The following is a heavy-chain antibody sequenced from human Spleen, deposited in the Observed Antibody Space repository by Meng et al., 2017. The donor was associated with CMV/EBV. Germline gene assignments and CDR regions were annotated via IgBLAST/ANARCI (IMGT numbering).Heavy chain of an antibody. CDR1: GFTFSSYA. V-gene: IGHV3-30-3*02. CDR3: AKERH. Sequence: GESLKISCAASGFTFSSYAMHWVRQAPGKGLEWVAVISYDGSNKYYADSVKGRFTISRDNSKNTLYLQMNSLRAEDTAVYYCAKERHWGQGTLVTVSS. J-gene: IGHJ4*02. CDR2: ISYDGSNK.